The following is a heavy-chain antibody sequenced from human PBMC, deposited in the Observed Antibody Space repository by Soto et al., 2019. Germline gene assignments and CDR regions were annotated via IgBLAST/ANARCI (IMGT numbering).Heavy chain of an antibody. V-gene: IGHV1-46*01. D-gene: IGHD4-4*01. Sequence: QVQLVQSGAEVKKPGASVKVSCKASGYTFSTYYMHWVRQAPGQGYEWMGIINPSGGSTTYAQKFQGRVTMTRDTSRTTVYMELSSLKSEDTAVYYCARYDYNGYYFDYWGQGTLVTVSS. J-gene: IGHJ4*02. CDR2: INPSGGST. CDR3: ARYDYNGYYFDY. CDR1: GYTFSTYY.